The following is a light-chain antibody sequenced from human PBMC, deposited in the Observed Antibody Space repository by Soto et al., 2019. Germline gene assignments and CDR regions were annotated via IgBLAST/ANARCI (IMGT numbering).Light chain of an antibody. J-gene: IGKJ1*01. Sequence: EIVLTQSPGTLSLSPGERATLSCRASQSLSSNSLAWYQQRPARAPRLLIYGATSRATGIPDRFSGSGSGTDFTLTISRLEPEDFAVYYCQQYGSSPRTFGQGTKVEIK. CDR1: QSLSSNS. CDR3: QQYGSSPRT. V-gene: IGKV3-20*01. CDR2: GAT.